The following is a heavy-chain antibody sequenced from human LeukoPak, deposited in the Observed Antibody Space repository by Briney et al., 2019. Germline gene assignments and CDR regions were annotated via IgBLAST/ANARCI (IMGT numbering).Heavy chain of an antibody. D-gene: IGHD4-17*01. Sequence: PGGSLRLSCAASGFTFSSYGMHWVRQAPGKGLEWGAFIRYDGSNKYYADSVKGRFTISRDNSKNTLYLQMNSLRAEDTAVYYCAKVQIVYGDRPFDYWGQGTLVTVSS. CDR1: GFTFSSYG. J-gene: IGHJ4*02. CDR2: IRYDGSNK. CDR3: AKVQIVYGDRPFDY. V-gene: IGHV3-30*02.